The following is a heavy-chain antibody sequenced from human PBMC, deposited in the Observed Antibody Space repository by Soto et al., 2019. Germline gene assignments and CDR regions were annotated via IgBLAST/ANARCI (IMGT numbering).Heavy chain of an antibody. Sequence: VASVKVSCKASGYTFTGYYMHWVRQAPGQGLEWMGWINPNSGGTNYAQKFQGWVTMTRDTSISTAYMELSRLRSDDTAVYYCARGDIVVVPAAMGSSSWFDPWGQGTLVTVSS. D-gene: IGHD2-2*01. CDR2: INPNSGGT. J-gene: IGHJ5*02. CDR3: ARGDIVVVPAAMGSSSWFDP. CDR1: GYTFTGYY. V-gene: IGHV1-2*04.